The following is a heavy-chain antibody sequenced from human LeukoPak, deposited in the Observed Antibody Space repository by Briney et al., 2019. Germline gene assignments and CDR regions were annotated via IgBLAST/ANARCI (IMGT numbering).Heavy chain of an antibody. D-gene: IGHD3-22*01. J-gene: IGHJ3*02. CDR2: IIPIFGTA. Sequence: SVKVSCKASGYTFTSYGISWVRQAPGQGLEWMGGIIPIFGTANYAQKFQGRVTITADESTSTAYMELSSLRSEDTAVYYCARDRGGNYYYDSSGYNAFDIWGQGTMVTVSS. CDR1: GYTFTSYG. V-gene: IGHV1-69*13. CDR3: ARDRGGNYYYDSSGYNAFDI.